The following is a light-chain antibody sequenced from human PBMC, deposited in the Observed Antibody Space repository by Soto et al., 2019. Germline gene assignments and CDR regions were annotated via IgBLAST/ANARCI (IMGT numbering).Light chain of an antibody. J-gene: IGLJ1*01. CDR3: SSKRGSTGI. CDR2: DVS. V-gene: IGLV2-14*01. Sequence: QPASVSGSPGQTITISCTGTSSDVGGYDYVSWHQQHPGKAPKLMIYDVSKRPSGVSNRFSGSKSGNTASLTISGLQAEDEADYYCSSKRGSTGIFGTGTKLTVL. CDR1: SSDVGGYDY.